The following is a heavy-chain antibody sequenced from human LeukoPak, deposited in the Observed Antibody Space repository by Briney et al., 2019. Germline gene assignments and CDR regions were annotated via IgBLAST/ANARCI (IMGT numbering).Heavy chain of an antibody. CDR3: ARGPHVLLWFGELSFDY. CDR2: INPNSGGT. Sequence: ASVKVSCKASGYTFTGYYMHWVRQAPGQGLGWMGRINPNSGGTNYAQKFQGRVTMTRDTSISTAYMELSRLRSDDTAVYYCARGPHVLLWFGELSFDYWGQGTLVTVSS. CDR1: GYTFTGYY. J-gene: IGHJ4*02. D-gene: IGHD3-10*01. V-gene: IGHV1-2*06.